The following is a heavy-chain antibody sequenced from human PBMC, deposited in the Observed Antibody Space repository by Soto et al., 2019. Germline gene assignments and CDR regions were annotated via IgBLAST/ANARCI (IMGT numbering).Heavy chain of an antibody. V-gene: IGHV3-33*01. J-gene: IGHJ4*02. CDR3: VGRGNQNWGDY. D-gene: IGHD7-27*01. CDR2: IWYDGNNK. Sequence: GSLRLSCSSSGFTFSSYDMHWVRQAPGKGLEWVSSIWYDGNNKYYADSVKGRFTISRDNSRNTLFLQMNSLRAEDTALYYCVGRGNQNWGDYWGQGTQVTVS. CDR1: GFTFSSYD.